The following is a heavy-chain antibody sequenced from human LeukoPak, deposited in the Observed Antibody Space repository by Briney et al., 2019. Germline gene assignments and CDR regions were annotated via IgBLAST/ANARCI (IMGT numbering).Heavy chain of an antibody. CDR2: ITGSGGIT. CDR1: GFTFSSYA. CDR3: AKDHYYDSSGYYFSSFDY. J-gene: IGHJ4*02. V-gene: IGHV3-23*01. Sequence: GGSLRLSCAASGFTFSSYAISWVRQFPGMGLEWVSTITGSGGITYYADSVKGRFTISRDNSKNTLYLQMNSLRAEDTAVYYCAKDHYYDSSGYYFSSFDYWGQGTLVTVSS. D-gene: IGHD3-22*01.